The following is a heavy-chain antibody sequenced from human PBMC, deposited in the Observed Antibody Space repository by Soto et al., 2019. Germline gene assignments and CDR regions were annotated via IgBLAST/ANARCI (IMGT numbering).Heavy chain of an antibody. CDR2: IITIFGTA. CDR3: ARDREPSYDFWSGYGMDV. V-gene: IGHV1-69*05. D-gene: IGHD3-3*01. Sequence: SVKVSCKASGGTFSSYAISWVRQAPGQGLEWMGGIITIFGTANYAQKVQGRVTMTTDTSTSTAYMELRSLRSDDTAVYYCARDREPSYDFWSGYGMDVWGKGTTVTVSS. CDR1: GGTFSSYA. J-gene: IGHJ6*03.